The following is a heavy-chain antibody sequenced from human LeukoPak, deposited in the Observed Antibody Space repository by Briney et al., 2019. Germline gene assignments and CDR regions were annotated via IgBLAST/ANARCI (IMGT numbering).Heavy chain of an antibody. Sequence: SETLSLTCAVSGGSISSSHWWSWVRQPPGKGLEWIGQIYHSGSANYNPSLKSRVTMSVDTSKNQFSLKVSSVTAADTAVYYCARGDCSSTICYSPMDVWGKGTTVTVSS. CDR1: GGSISSSHW. V-gene: IGHV4-4*02. CDR2: IYHSGSA. D-gene: IGHD2-2*01. CDR3: ARGDCSSTICYSPMDV. J-gene: IGHJ6*03.